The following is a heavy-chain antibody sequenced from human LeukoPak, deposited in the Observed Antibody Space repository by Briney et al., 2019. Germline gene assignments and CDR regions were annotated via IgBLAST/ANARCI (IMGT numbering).Heavy chain of an antibody. Sequence: SEPLSLTCTVSGGSISGYFWSWVRQPPGKGVEWIAYILYSGSTNYNPSLKNRVTISVDRSRNQFSLKLSSVTAADAAVYYCARANWEHYFDYWGQGTLVTVSS. D-gene: IGHD7-27*01. V-gene: IGHV4-59*12. CDR1: GGSISGYF. CDR3: ARANWEHYFDY. CDR2: ILYSGST. J-gene: IGHJ4*02.